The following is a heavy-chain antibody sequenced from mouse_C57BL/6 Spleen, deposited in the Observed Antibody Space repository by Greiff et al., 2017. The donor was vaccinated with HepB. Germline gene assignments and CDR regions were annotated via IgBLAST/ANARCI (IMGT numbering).Heavy chain of an antibody. Sequence: VQLQQSGPGLVQPSQSLSITCTVSGFSLTSYGVHWVRQSPGKGLEWLRVIWSGGSTDYNAAFISRLSISKDNSKSQVFFKMNSLQADDTAIYYCASPYDYEDVNWYFDVWGTGTTVTVSS. CDR1: GFSLTSYG. CDR3: ASPYDYEDVNWYFDV. J-gene: IGHJ1*03. CDR2: IWSGGST. D-gene: IGHD2-4*01. V-gene: IGHV2-2*01.